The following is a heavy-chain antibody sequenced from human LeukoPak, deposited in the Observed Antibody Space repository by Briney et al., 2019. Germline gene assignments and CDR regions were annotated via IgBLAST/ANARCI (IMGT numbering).Heavy chain of an antibody. D-gene: IGHD3-10*01. Sequence: SETLSLTCAVSGYSITSSSWWGWIRQPPGKGLEWIGYIYHSGTTYYNPSLQSRVTMSVDTSKNQFPLKLSSVTAVDTAVYYCARKENVYYYFDYWGQGTLVTVSS. J-gene: IGHJ4*02. CDR1: GYSITSSSW. CDR3: ARKENVYYYFDY. CDR2: IYHSGTT. V-gene: IGHV4-28*01.